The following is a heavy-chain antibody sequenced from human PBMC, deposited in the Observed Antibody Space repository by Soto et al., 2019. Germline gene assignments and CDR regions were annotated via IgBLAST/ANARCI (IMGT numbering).Heavy chain of an antibody. D-gene: IGHD3-10*01. J-gene: IGHJ4*02. CDR2: ISSSTTII. Sequence: EVQLVESGGGLVQPGGSLRLSCAASGFTFTSYSMNWVRQAPVKGLEWVSYISSSTTIIYYADSVKGRFTISRDNARNSLYLQINSRRAEDKAVYYCARRGLFESGGIDYWGQGTLVTVSS. V-gene: IGHV3-48*01. CDR3: ARRGLFESGGIDY. CDR1: GFTFTSYS.